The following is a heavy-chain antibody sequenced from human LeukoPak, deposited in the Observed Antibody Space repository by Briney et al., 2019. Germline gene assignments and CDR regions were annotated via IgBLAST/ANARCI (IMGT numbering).Heavy chain of an antibody. Sequence: VASVKVSCKASGYTFTSYDINWVRHATGQGLEWMGWMSPNSGDTGYAQKFQGRVTMTRDTSTSAVYMELSSLRSEDTAVYYCAREGPETYNFDFWGQGTQVTVSS. CDR1: GYTFTSYD. V-gene: IGHV1-8*01. CDR2: MSPNSGDT. CDR3: AREGPETYNFDF. J-gene: IGHJ4*02. D-gene: IGHD5-18*01.